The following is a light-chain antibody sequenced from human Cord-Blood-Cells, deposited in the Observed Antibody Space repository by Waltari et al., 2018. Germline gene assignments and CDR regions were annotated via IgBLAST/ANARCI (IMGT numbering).Light chain of an antibody. V-gene: IGLV2-14*01. CDR1: SSAVGGYNN. CDR2: DVS. Sequence: QSALTQPAPVSGPPGQSITISCTATSSAVGGYNNVSWYQQHPGKAPKLMIYDVSIRPAGVSNRFSGSRSGNTAPLTISGLQAEDGADYYGSSYTGSSTYVFGTGTKVTVL. J-gene: IGLJ1*01. CDR3: SSYTGSSTYV.